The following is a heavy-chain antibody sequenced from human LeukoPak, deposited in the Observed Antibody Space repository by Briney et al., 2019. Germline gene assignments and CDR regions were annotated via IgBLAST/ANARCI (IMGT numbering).Heavy chain of an antibody. D-gene: IGHD3-16*01. CDR3: ARGRYGWLPFDF. J-gene: IGHJ4*02. CDR1: GLTFSSSA. Sequence: GGSLRLSCAASGLTFSSSAMSWVRQAPGKGLEWVANIKQDGSEKHYVDSVKGRFTISRDNAKNSLYLQMNSLRAEDTAVYYCARGRYGWLPFDFWGQGTLVTVSS. CDR2: IKQDGSEK. V-gene: IGHV3-7*01.